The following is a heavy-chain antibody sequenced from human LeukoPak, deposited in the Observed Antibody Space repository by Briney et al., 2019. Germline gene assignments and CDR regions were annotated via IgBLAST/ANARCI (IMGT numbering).Heavy chain of an antibody. V-gene: IGHV1-46*01. CDR3: ARGIGDRFRLQHVIDY. J-gene: IGHJ4*02. CDR1: GYTFTSYY. D-gene: IGHD2-21*02. CDR2: INPSGGST. Sequence: ASVKVSCKASGYTFTSYYVHWVRQAPGQGLEWMGIINPSGGSTSYAQKFQGRVTMTRDMSTSTVYMELSSLRSEDTAVYYCARGIGDRFRLQHVIDYWGQGTLVTVSS.